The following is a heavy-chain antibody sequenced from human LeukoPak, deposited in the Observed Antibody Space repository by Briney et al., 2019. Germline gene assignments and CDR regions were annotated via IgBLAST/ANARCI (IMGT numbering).Heavy chain of an antibody. J-gene: IGHJ4*02. CDR2: IYYSGST. D-gene: IGHD3-16*01. CDR1: GGSISSSSYY. CDR3: ARLKDTGDYAWGYYFDY. Sequence: SETLSLTCSVSGGSISSSSYYWGWIRQPPGKGLEWIGSIYYSGSTYYNPSLRSRVTISVDTSKNQFSLKLSSVTAADTAVYYCARLKDTGDYAWGYYFDYWGQGTLVTVSS. V-gene: IGHV4-39*01.